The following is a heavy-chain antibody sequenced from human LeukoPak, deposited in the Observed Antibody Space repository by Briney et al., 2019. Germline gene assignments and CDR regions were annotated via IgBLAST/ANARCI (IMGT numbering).Heavy chain of an antibody. CDR3: ARESLVSGTTRGNYYYYGMDV. D-gene: IGHD1-7*01. CDR1: GFTFSNYA. Sequence: GGSLRLSCAASGFTFSNYAMSWVRQAPGKRLEWVSAITGSAADTYSADSVKGRFTISRDNSRNTLYLQMNSLRAEDTAVYFCARESLVSGTTRGNYYYYGMDVWGQGSTVTVSS. J-gene: IGHJ6*02. CDR2: ITGSAADT. V-gene: IGHV3-23*01.